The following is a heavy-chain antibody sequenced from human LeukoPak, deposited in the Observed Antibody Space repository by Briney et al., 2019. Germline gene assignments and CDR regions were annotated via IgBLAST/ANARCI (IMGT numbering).Heavy chain of an antibody. D-gene: IGHD1-26*01. CDR3: ARDWEGLGEYWYFDL. CDR2: INPNSGGT. Sequence: ASVKVSCKASGYTFTGYYVHWVRQAPGQGLEWMGWINPNSGGTNYAQKFQGRVTMTRDTSISTAYMELSGLRSDDTAVYYCARDWEGLGEYWYFDLWGRGTLVTVSS. J-gene: IGHJ2*01. CDR1: GYTFTGYY. V-gene: IGHV1-2*02.